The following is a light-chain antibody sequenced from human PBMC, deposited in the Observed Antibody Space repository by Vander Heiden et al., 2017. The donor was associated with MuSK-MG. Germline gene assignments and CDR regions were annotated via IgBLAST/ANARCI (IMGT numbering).Light chain of an antibody. CDR2: DAS. CDR1: QSVSRY. V-gene: IGKV3-11*01. CDR3: QQRDNWLGT. J-gene: IGKJ5*01. Sequence: EIVLTQSPATLSLSPGERATLSCRASQSVSRYITWYQQKPGQAPRLLIYDASNRATGIPARFSGSGSGTDFTLTISSLEPEDSAVYYCQQRDNWLGTFGQGTLMEIK.